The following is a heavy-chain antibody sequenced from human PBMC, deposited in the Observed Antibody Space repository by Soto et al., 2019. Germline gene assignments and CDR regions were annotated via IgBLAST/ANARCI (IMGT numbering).Heavy chain of an antibody. D-gene: IGHD3-9*01. CDR1: GFTFSEYS. CDR3: VKVSTFYDILTGYYSTNFFDP. Sequence: GGSLRLSCSASGFTFSEYSMHWVRQAPGKGLQYVSTISSDGDITYYADSVKGRFTISRDNSKNTLYLQMNSLRPEDTVVYYCVKVSTFYDILTGYYSTNFFDPWGQGTLVTVLL. CDR2: ISSDGDIT. V-gene: IGHV3-64D*06. J-gene: IGHJ5*02.